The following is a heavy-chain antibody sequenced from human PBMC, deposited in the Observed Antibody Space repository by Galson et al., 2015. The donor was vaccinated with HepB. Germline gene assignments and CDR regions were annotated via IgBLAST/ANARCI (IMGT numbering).Heavy chain of an antibody. V-gene: IGHV3-74*01. CDR2: INSDGSST. CDR3: AREGATYYGMDV. Sequence: SLRLSCAASGFTFSSYWMHWVRQAPGKGLVWVSRINSDGSSTSYADSVKGRFTISRDNAKNTLYLQMNSLRAEDTAVYYCAREGATYYGMDVWGQGTTVTVSS. CDR1: GFTFSSYW. J-gene: IGHJ6*02. D-gene: IGHD3-16*01.